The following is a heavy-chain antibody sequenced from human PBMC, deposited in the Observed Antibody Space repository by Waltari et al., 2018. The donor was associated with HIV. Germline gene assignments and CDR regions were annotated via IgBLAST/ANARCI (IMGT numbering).Heavy chain of an antibody. Sequence: QVQLVQSGAEVKKPGASVKVSCKVSGYTLTELSMHWVRQAPGEGLEWMGVFDTEDGETNYAQKCQGRGTMTEDTSTDTAYMELSSLRSEDTAVYYCATVPIQQYSGSLGYFDYWGQGTLVTVSS. J-gene: IGHJ4*02. CDR3: ATVPIQQYSGSLGYFDY. CDR2: FDTEDGET. D-gene: IGHD1-26*01. V-gene: IGHV1-24*01. CDR1: GYTLTELS.